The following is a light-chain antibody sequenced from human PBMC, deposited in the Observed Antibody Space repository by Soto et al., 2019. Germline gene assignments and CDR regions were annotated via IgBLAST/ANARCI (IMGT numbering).Light chain of an antibody. Sequence: EIVLTHSPVTLSVSPCERATLSFRASQSVSTNLAWYQQKPGQAPRLLIYGAGTRAAGVPARFSGRGSGTEFTLTISSLQSEDFGVYYCQQYNNWPGTFGQGTKV. V-gene: IGKV3-15*01. J-gene: IGKJ1*01. CDR1: QSVSTN. CDR3: QQYNNWPGT. CDR2: GAG.